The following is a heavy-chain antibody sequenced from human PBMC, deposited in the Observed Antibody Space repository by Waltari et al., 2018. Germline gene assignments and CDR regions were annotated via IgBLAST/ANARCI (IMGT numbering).Heavy chain of an antibody. D-gene: IGHD3-22*01. Sequence: EVQLVETGGGLIQPGGSLRLSCAASGFTVSSNYMSWVRQAPGKGLGGVSVIYSGGSTDYADSVKGRFTISRDNSKNTLYLQMNSLRAEDTAVYYCARGPAYYYDSSGDAFDIWGQGTMVTVSS. CDR3: ARGPAYYYDSSGDAFDI. J-gene: IGHJ3*02. CDR1: GFTVSSNY. CDR2: IYSGGST. V-gene: IGHV3-53*02.